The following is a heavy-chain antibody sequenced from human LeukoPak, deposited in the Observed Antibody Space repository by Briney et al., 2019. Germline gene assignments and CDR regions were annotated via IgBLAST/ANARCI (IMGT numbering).Heavy chain of an antibody. CDR3: ARRTDDVSGSLRSEWFDP. V-gene: IGHV4-4*07. CDR1: GGSISSYY. Sequence: SETLSLTCTASGGSISSYYWSWIRQPAGKGLEWIGRIYTSGSTNYNPSLKSRVTISVDTSKNQFSLKLSSVTAADTAVYYCARRTDDVSGSLRSEWFDPWGQGTLVTVSS. CDR2: IYTSGST. J-gene: IGHJ5*02. D-gene: IGHD3-10*01.